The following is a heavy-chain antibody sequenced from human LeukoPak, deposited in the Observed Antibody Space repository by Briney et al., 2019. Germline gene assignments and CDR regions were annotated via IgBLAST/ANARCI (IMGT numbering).Heavy chain of an antibody. CDR3: ARERWLQPFDY. CDR2: IKQDGSEK. J-gene: IGHJ4*02. D-gene: IGHD5-24*01. V-gene: IGHV3-7*01. CDR1: GFTFSSYA. Sequence: GGSLRLSCAASGFTFSSYAMGWIRQAPGKGLEWVANIKQDGSEKYYVDSVKGRFTISRDNAKNSLYLQMNSLRAEDTAVYYCARERWLQPFDYWGQGTLVTVSS.